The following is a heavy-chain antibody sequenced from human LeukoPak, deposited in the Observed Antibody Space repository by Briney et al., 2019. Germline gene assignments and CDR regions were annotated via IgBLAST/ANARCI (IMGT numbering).Heavy chain of an antibody. J-gene: IGHJ4*02. CDR2: IYYTGKT. CDR3: ARSQNYYGSGDY. Sequence: SETLSLTCTVSGDSVSNGNYYWSWLRQPPGKALEWIGYIYYTGKTYYNPSLEGRVTILVDTSRNHFSVKLSSVAAADTAVYYCARSQNYYGSGDYWSQGTLVTVSS. CDR1: GDSVSNGNYY. V-gene: IGHV4-61*03. D-gene: IGHD3-10*01.